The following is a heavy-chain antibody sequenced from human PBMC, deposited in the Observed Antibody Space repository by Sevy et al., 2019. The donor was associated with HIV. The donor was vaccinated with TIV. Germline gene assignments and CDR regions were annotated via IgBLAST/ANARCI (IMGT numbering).Heavy chain of an antibody. Sequence: GGSLRLSCAASGFSFSSHGMHWVRQAPGKGLEWHSVISYDGNKKYYADSVKGRFTISRDNSKNTLYLQMNSLRPEDTAVYYCARDGGWYNYAPSDYWGQGTLVTVSS. CDR3: ARDGGWYNYAPSDY. J-gene: IGHJ4*02. CDR1: GFSFSSHG. V-gene: IGHV3-30*03. D-gene: IGHD1-1*01. CDR2: ISYDGNKK.